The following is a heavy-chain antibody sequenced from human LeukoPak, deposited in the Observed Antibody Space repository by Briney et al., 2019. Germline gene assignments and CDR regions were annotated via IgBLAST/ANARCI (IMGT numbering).Heavy chain of an antibody. CDR1: GGSISSGSYY. V-gene: IGHV4-39*07. CDR3: ARKGMYYYDSSPWFDP. J-gene: IGHJ5*02. CDR2: IYYSGST. D-gene: IGHD3-22*01. Sequence: PSETLSHTCTVSGGSISSGSYYWGWIRQPPGKGLEWIGSIYYSGSTYYNPSLKSRVTISVDTSKNQFSLKLSSVTAADAAVYYCARKGMYYYDSSPWFDPWGQGTLVTVSS.